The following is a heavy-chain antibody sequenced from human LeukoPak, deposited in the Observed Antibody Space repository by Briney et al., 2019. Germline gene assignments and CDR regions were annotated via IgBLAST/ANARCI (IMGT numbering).Heavy chain of an antibody. CDR1: GGSISSYY. Sequence: PSETLSLSCTVSGGSISSYYWSWIRQPPGKGLEWIGYIYYSGSTNYNPSLKSRVTISVDTSKNQFSLKLTSVTAADTAVYYCARDKRYYYDSSGYYCDSWGQGLLVTVSS. CDR2: IYYSGST. CDR3: ARDKRYYYDSSGYYCDS. V-gene: IGHV4-59*01. D-gene: IGHD3-22*01. J-gene: IGHJ4*02.